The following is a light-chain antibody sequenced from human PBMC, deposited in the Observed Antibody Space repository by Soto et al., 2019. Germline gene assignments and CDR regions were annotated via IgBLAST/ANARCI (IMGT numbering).Light chain of an antibody. CDR2: KAS. CDR1: QSISYW. Sequence: DIQMTQSPSTLSASVGDRVTITCRASQSISYWLAWYQQKPGKAPTVLIYKASTLESGVPSRFSGSGSGTEFTLTLSSLQPDDFATYYCQQYNSYSITFGGGTKVEMK. V-gene: IGKV1-5*03. CDR3: QQYNSYSIT. J-gene: IGKJ4*01.